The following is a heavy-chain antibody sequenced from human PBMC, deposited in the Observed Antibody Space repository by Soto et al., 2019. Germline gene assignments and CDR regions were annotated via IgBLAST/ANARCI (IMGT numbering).Heavy chain of an antibody. CDR3: ARAFDYYDSSGYCDGMDV. Sequence: GGSLRLSCAASGFTFSSYAMHWVRQAPGKGLEWVAVISYDGSNKYYADSVKGRFTISRDNSKNTLYLQMNSLRAEDTAVYYCARAFDYYDSSGYCDGMDVWGQGTTVTVS. CDR1: GFTFSSYA. J-gene: IGHJ6*02. D-gene: IGHD3-22*01. CDR2: ISYDGSNK. V-gene: IGHV3-30-3*01.